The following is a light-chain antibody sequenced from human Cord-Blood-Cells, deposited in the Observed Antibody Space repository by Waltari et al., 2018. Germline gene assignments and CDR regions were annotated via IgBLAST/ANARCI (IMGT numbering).Light chain of an antibody. CDR1: SSDVGGYNY. Sequence: QSALTQPASVSGSPGQSITISCTGTSSDVGGYNYVSWYQQHPGKATKLMIYDVSNRPAGVSNRFSCSKSGNTASLTISGLQAEDEADYYCSSYTSSSTVVFGGGTKLTVL. CDR3: SSYTSSSTVV. CDR2: DVS. V-gene: IGLV2-14*01. J-gene: IGLJ2*01.